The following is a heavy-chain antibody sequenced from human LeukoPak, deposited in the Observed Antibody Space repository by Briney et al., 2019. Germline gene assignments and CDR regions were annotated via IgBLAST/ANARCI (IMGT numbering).Heavy chain of an antibody. CDR1: GFAFSNYA. Sequence: PGGSLRLSCLASGFAFSNYAMSWVRQAPGKGLEWVSGTGIRGDNTYYADSVKGRFTIARDDSRNTLYLQMNNLRAEDTAVYYCAREIWATGIGWFDPWGQGTLVTVSS. D-gene: IGHD3-16*01. CDR3: AREIWATGIGWFDP. V-gene: IGHV3-23*01. J-gene: IGHJ5*02. CDR2: TGIRGDNT.